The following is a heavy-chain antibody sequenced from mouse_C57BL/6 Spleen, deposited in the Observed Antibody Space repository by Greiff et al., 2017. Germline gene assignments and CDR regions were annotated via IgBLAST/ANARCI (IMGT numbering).Heavy chain of an antibody. Sequence: EVQLQQSGTVLARPGASVKMSCKTSGYTFTSYSMHWVKQRPGKGLEWIGAIYPGNSDTSYNQKFKGKAKLTAATSASTAYMELSSLTNEDSAVYYCTRWLLREGFAYWGQGTLVTVSA. D-gene: IGHD2-3*01. V-gene: IGHV1-5*01. CDR1: GYTFTSYS. CDR2: IYPGNSDT. J-gene: IGHJ3*01. CDR3: TRWLLREGFAY.